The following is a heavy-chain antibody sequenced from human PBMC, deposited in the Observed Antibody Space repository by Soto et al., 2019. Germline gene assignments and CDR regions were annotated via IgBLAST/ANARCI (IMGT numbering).Heavy chain of an antibody. CDR2: IHHSGDT. CDR3: ARDQRPSPSYSRLSYYGLDV. J-gene: IGHJ6*02. Sequence: FCLPGNVAGDSINRADYYWSWIRQPPGKGLEWIGYIHHSGDTYYKSSLKSRLTISLDTSKNQFSLDLTSVTAADTAVYYCARDQRPSPSYSRLSYYGLDVCGQRTTVTVSS. D-gene: IGHD1-26*01. V-gene: IGHV4-31*03. CDR1: GDSINRADYY.